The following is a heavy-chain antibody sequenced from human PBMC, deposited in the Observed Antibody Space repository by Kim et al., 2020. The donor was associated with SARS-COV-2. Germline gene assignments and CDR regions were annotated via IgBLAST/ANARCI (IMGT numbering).Heavy chain of an antibody. D-gene: IGHD3-16*01. V-gene: IGHV4-4*02. CDR2: IYYSGTT. Sequence: SETLSLTCDVSGDSIITNDWWSWVRQAPGKGLEWIGEIYYSGTTSYNPALKTRVTMSVDKSKNQFFLRLTSVTAADTATYYCAKQVGGVGSAVWGQGILVAVSS. CDR3: AKQVGGVGSAV. CDR1: GDSIITNDW. J-gene: IGHJ4*02.